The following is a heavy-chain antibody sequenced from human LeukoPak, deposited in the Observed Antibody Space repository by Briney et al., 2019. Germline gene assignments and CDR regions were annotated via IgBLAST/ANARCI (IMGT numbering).Heavy chain of an antibody. D-gene: IGHD3-22*01. Sequence: VASVKVSCKAPGYTFSSYGISWVRQAPGQGLEWMGWISAYNGNTNYAQKLQGRVTMTTDTSTSTAYMELRSLRSDDTAVYYCARDTQLYYYDSSGYLLWGQGTLVTVSS. V-gene: IGHV1-18*01. CDR1: GYTFSSYG. CDR2: ISAYNGNT. J-gene: IGHJ4*02. CDR3: ARDTQLYYYDSSGYLL.